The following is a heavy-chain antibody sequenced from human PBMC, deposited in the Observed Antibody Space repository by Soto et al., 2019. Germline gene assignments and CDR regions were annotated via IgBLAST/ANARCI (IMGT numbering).Heavy chain of an antibody. V-gene: IGHV4-61*01. CDR2: IYYSGST. CDR3: ARDQVGYCSGGSCYHYYYGMDV. CDR1: GGSVSSGSYY. J-gene: IGHJ6*02. Sequence: PSETLSLTCTVSGGSVSSGSYYWSWIRQPPGKGLEWIGYIYYSGSTNYNPSLKSRVTISVDTTKNQFSLKLSSVTAADTAVYYCARDQVGYCSGGSCYHYYYGMDVWGQGTTVTVSS. D-gene: IGHD2-15*01.